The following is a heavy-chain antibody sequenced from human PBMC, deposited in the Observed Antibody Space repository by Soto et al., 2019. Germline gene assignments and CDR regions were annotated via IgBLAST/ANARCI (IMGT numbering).Heavy chain of an antibody. D-gene: IGHD1-7*01. Sequence: GESLKISCKGAGYTFTDYWIGWVRQLPGKGLEWMGIIYPGDSDTRYSPSFQGHVTITVDKSISTAYLQWSSLKASDTAMYYCARHGRITGTTSGDYYYGMDVWGQGTTVTVSS. CDR2: IYPGDSDT. V-gene: IGHV5-51*01. CDR3: ARHGRITGTTSGDYYYGMDV. J-gene: IGHJ6*02. CDR1: GYTFTDYW.